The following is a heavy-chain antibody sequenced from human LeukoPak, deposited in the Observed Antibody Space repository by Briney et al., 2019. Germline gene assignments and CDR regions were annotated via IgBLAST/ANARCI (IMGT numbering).Heavy chain of an antibody. V-gene: IGHV3-21*01. CDR1: GFTFSSYS. D-gene: IGHD3-22*01. J-gene: IGHJ4*02. CDR3: ARDPNSSGYYYFDY. CDR2: ISSSSSYI. Sequence: GGSLRLSRAASGFTFSSYSMNWVRQAPGKGLEWVSSISSSSSYIYYADSVKGRFTTSRDNAKNSLYLQMNSLRAEDTAVYYCARDPNSSGYYYFDYWGQGTLVTVSS.